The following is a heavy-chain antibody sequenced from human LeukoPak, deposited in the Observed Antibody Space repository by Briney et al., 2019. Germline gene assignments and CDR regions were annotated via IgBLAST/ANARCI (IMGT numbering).Heavy chain of an antibody. J-gene: IGHJ5*02. CDR2: VYYSGNA. Sequence: PSGTLSLTCAVSGDSISSSHWWSWVRQPPGKGLECIGSVYYSGNAYYNPSLKSRVTISVDTSKNQFSLKLSSVTAADTAVYYCARAVTSSSSWYKWVNWFDPWGQGTLVTVSS. D-gene: IGHD6-13*01. CDR1: GDSISSSHW. V-gene: IGHV4-4*02. CDR3: ARAVTSSSSWYKWVNWFDP.